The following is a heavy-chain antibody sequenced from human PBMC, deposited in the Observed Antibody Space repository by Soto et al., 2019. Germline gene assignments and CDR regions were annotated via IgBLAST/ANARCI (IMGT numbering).Heavy chain of an antibody. CDR3: ARVASDYINSVDH. V-gene: IGHV3-23*01. Sequence: EVQLLESGGGLVQPGGSLRLSCAASGFTFNAYAMTWVRQAPGNGLEWVSAIGGSGVNRYYADSVKGRFTISRDNSKHTLDLQMSRLRVEDTAVYYCARVASDYINSVDHWGQGILVTVSS. CDR1: GFTFNAYA. CDR2: IGGSGVNR. J-gene: IGHJ4*02. D-gene: IGHD4-4*01.